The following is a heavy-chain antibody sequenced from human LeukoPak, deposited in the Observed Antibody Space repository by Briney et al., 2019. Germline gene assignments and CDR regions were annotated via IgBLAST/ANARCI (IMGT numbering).Heavy chain of an antibody. D-gene: IGHD1-26*01. V-gene: IGHV3-48*03. J-gene: IGHJ3*02. CDR1: GFTFSSYE. CDR3: ASESGSYLGAFDI. Sequence: TGGSLRLSCAASGFTFSSYEMNWVRQAPGKGLEWVSYISSSSSTIYYADSVKGRFTISRDNAKNTLYLQMNSLRAEDTAVYYCASESGSYLGAFDIWGQGTMVTVSS. CDR2: ISSSSSTI.